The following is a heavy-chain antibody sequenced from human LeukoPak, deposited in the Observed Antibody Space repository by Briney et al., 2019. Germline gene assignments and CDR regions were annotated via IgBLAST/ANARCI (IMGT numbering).Heavy chain of an antibody. J-gene: IGHJ4*02. CDR2: IYPGDSDT. Sequence: GESLKISCRGSGYSFTTYWIGWVRQMPGKGLEWMGIIYPGDSDTRYTPSFQGQVTMSADKSINTAYLQWSSLRASDTAMYYCARRHACSSSSCPPDYWGQGTLVTVSP. V-gene: IGHV5-51*01. CDR3: ARRHACSSSSCPPDY. CDR1: GYSFTTYW. D-gene: IGHD2-2*01.